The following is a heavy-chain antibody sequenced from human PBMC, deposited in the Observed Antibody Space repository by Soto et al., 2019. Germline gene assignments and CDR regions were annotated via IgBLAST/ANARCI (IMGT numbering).Heavy chain of an antibody. V-gene: IGHV4-30-4*01. CDR3: ARVSGYSYGLGYYFDY. J-gene: IGHJ4*02. D-gene: IGHD5-18*01. CDR1: GGSISSGDYY. Sequence: QVQLQESGPGLVKPSQTLSLTCTVSGGSISSGDYYWSWIRQPPGKGLEWIGYIYYSGSTYYNPSLKSRVTISVDSSKNQFSLKLSSVTAADTAVYYCARVSGYSYGLGYYFDYWGQGTLVTVSS. CDR2: IYYSGST.